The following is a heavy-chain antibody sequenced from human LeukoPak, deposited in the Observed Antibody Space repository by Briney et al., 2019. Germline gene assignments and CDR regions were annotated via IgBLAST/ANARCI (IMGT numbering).Heavy chain of an antibody. CDR1: GGSISSGGYY. CDR2: INHSGST. V-gene: IGHV4-39*07. Sequence: SGTLSLTCTVSGGSISSGGYYWSWIRQPPGKELEWIGEINHSGSTNYNPSLKSRVTISVDTSKNQFSLKLSSVTAADTAVYYCASDPYGDYAFDIWGQGTMVTVSS. J-gene: IGHJ3*02. CDR3: ASDPYGDYAFDI. D-gene: IGHD4-17*01.